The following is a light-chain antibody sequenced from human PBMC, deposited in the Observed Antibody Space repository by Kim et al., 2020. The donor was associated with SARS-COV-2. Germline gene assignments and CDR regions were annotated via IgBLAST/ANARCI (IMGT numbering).Light chain of an antibody. CDR2: GAS. V-gene: IGKV3-15*01. CDR1: QSVTSK. Sequence: VAPGERTSLACRASQSVTSKLAGYQQKPGQAPRLLMFGASTRATGVPARFSGSGSGTDFTLTISSLQSEDFAVYYCQQYNNWPGTFGQGTKVDIK. CDR3: QQYNNWPGT. J-gene: IGKJ1*01.